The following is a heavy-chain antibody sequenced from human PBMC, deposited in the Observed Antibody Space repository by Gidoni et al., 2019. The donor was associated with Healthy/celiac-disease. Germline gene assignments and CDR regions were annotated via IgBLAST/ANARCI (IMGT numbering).Heavy chain of an antibody. CDR1: GFTFRRYS. V-gene: IGHV3-21*01. D-gene: IGHD2-2*01. CDR3: AREGSFVVVPAASDY. Sequence: ELLLVESGGGLVKPGCYLRLSCASSGFTFRRYSMNWVRQAPGKGLEWVSSISSSSSYIYYADSVKGRFTISRDNAKNSLYLQMNSLRAEDTAVYYCAREGSFVVVPAASDYWGQGTLVTVSS. J-gene: IGHJ4*02. CDR2: ISSSSSYI.